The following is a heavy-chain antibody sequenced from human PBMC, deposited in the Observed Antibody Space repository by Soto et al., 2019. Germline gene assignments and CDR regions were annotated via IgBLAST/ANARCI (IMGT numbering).Heavy chain of an antibody. D-gene: IGHD2-15*01. Sequence: QVQLVQSGAEVKKPGASVKVSCKASGYTFTSYAMHWVRQAPGQRLEWMGWINAGNGNTKYSQKFQGRVTITRDTSASTAYMELSSLRSEDTAVYYCARRGCSGGSCYTTGYYYGMDVWGQGTTVTVSS. J-gene: IGHJ6*02. CDR2: INAGNGNT. V-gene: IGHV1-3*01. CDR1: GYTFTSYA. CDR3: ARRGCSGGSCYTTGYYYGMDV.